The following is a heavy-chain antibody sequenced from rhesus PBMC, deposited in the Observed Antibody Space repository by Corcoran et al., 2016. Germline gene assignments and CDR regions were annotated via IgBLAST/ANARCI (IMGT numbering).Heavy chain of an antibody. CDR3: DRSRGSGSYYSPSSGLDS. Sequence: EVQLVESGGGLVQPDGSLRLSCAASGFTFSDYYMSWVRQAPGKGPEWVGFIRNKANGRTAEYAADVKGRLNITIDDSKSSASLQMNSLKTEDTAVYYCDRSRGSGSYYSPSSGLDSWGQEVVVTVSS. CDR2: IRNKANGRTA. CDR1: GFTFSDYY. J-gene: IGHJ6*01. D-gene: IGHD3-16*01. V-gene: IGHV3S22*01.